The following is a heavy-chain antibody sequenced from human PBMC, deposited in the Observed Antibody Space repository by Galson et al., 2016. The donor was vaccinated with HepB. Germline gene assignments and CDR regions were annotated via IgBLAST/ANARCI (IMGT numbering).Heavy chain of an antibody. CDR2: LYYSGDA. V-gene: IGHV4-39*01. CDR3: ASDYGYTGCIQY. D-gene: IGHD5-24*01. J-gene: IGHJ1*01. Sequence: SETLSLTCTVSDDSITTRSYYWGWIRQPPGKGLEWIGSLYYSGDAHYNPSLKSRVTISEDMSKKQLSLILTSVTAADTGAYYCASDYGYTGCIQYWGRGTLVTVSS. CDR1: DDSITTRSYY.